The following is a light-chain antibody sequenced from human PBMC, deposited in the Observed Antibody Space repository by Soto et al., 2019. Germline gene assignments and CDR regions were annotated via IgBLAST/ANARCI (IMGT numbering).Light chain of an antibody. CDR3: QQSYSTPPT. Sequence: DIQMTQSPSSLSASVGDRVTITCRASQSISSYLNWYQQKPGKAPKLLIYAASSSQSGVPSRFSGSGSGTDFTLTISSLQPEDFATYYCQQSYSTPPTFGQGTKVDNK. CDR2: AAS. J-gene: IGKJ1*01. CDR1: QSISSY. V-gene: IGKV1-39*01.